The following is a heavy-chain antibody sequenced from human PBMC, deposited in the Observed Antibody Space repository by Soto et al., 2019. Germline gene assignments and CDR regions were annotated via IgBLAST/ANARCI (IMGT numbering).Heavy chain of an antibody. D-gene: IGHD2-2*01. J-gene: IGHJ6*02. CDR1: GFTFSTYA. V-gene: IGHV3-23*01. CDR2: ISGSGDTT. Sequence: GGSLRLSCAASGFTFSTYAMSWVRQAPGKGLEWVSAISGSGDTTYYANSVKGRFTISRDNSKNTLYLQMNSLKTEDTAVYYCTTLRLVPAYYYYGMDVWGQGTTVTVSS. CDR3: TTLRLVPAYYYYGMDV.